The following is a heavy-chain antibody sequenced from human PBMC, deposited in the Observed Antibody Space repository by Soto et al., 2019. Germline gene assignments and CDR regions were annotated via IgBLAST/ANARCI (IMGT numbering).Heavy chain of an antibody. V-gene: IGHV3-7*01. Sequence: EVHLVESGGGLVQPGGSLRLSCVASAFTFRSYWMSWVRQAPGKGLEWVANIGQDGSEKYFVGSVGGRFSISRDNPKNALSLQMNSLRAEDTAVYYCARDYNGYFDLWGRGTLVTVSS. CDR1: AFTFRSYW. J-gene: IGHJ2*01. CDR3: ARDYNGYFDL. CDR2: IGQDGSEK. D-gene: IGHD1-1*01.